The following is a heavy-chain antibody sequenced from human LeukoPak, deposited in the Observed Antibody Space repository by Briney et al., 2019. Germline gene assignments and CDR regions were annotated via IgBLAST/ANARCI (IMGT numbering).Heavy chain of an antibody. CDR1: GFTFSDYY. V-gene: IGHV3-11*06. D-gene: IGHD6-13*01. CDR3: ARVIVGSWYDAFDI. J-gene: IGHJ3*02. CDR2: ISSGSSYT. Sequence: GGSLRLSCAVSGFTFSDYYMSWIRQAPGKGLEWVSYISSGSSYTNYADSVKGRFTISRDNAKNSLYLQMNSLRAEDTAVYYCARVIVGSWYDAFDIWGQGTVVTVSS.